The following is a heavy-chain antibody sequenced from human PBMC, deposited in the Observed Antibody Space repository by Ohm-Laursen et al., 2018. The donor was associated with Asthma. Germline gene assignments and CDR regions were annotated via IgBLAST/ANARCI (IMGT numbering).Heavy chain of an antibody. CDR2: ISGSGGST. V-gene: IGHV3-23*01. D-gene: IGHD4-17*01. Sequence: GSLRLSCSASGFTFSSYAMGWVRQAPGKGLEWVSAISGSGGSTYYADSVKGRFTISRDNSKNTLYLQMNSLRAEDTAVYYCAKDHGDLAYYFDYWGQGTLVTVSS. J-gene: IGHJ4*02. CDR1: GFTFSSYA. CDR3: AKDHGDLAYYFDY.